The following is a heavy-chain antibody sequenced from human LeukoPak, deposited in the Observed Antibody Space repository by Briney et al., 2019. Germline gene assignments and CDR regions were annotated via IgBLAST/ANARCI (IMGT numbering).Heavy chain of an antibody. CDR3: ARDGIVVVVAAIGGFDY. Sequence: GGSLRLSCAASGFTFSSYAMSWVRQAPGKGLEWVSAISGSGGSTYYADSVKGRFTISRDNSKNTLYLQMNSLRAEDTAVYYCARDGIVVVVAAIGGFDYWGQGTLVTVSS. CDR1: GFTFSSYA. CDR2: ISGSGGST. J-gene: IGHJ4*02. V-gene: IGHV3-23*01. D-gene: IGHD2-15*01.